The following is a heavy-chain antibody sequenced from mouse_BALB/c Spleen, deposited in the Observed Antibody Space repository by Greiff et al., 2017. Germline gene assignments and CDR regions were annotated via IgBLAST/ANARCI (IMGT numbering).Heavy chain of an antibody. D-gene: IGHD2-2*01. CDR2: IWAGGST. V-gene: IGHV2-9*02. J-gene: IGHJ1*01. Sequence: VKVVESGPGLVAPSQSLSITCTVSGFSLTSYGVHWVRQPPGKGLEWLGVIWAGGSTNYNSALMSRLSISKDNSKSQVFLKMNSLQTDDTAMYYCARDLLWLRRDWYFDVWGAGTTVTVSS. CDR3: ARDLLWLRRDWYFDV. CDR1: GFSLTSYG.